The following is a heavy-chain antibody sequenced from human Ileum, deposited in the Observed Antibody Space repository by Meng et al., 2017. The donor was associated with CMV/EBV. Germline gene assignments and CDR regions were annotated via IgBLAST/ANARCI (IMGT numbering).Heavy chain of an antibody. Sequence: GESLKISCAASGFTFSSYSMHWVRQTPDKGPEWVTMVRSDGGDGDNKYYTDSVKGRFTISRDKYNNMLYLYMERLRSEDTAVYYCAKEGSGGPYYQHWGQGTLVTVSS. D-gene: IGHD2-15*01. V-gene: IGHV3-30*02. J-gene: IGHJ4*02. CDR2: VRSDGGDGDNK. CDR1: GFTFSSYS. CDR3: AKEGSGGPYYQH.